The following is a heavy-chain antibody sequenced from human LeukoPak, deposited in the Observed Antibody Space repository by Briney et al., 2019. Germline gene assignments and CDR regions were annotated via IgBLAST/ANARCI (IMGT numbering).Heavy chain of an antibody. CDR3: AKDLTDYDFWSGLLPSSY. CDR2: IRYDGSNK. CDR1: GFTFSSYG. V-gene: IGHV3-30*02. D-gene: IGHD3-3*01. J-gene: IGHJ4*02. Sequence: PGGSLRLSCAASGFTFSSYGMHWVRQAPGKGLEWVAFIRYDGSNKYYADPVKGRFTISRDNSKNTLYLQMNSLRAEDTAVYYCAKDLTDYDFWSGLLPSSYWGQGTLVTVSS.